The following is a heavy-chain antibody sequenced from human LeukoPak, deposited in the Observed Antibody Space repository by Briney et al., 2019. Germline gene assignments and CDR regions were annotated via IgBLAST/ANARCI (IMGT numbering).Heavy chain of an antibody. CDR3: ASRGVVTADGYKSPLLDY. CDR2: INPSGGST. CDR1: GYTFTSYY. Sequence: GASVKVSCKASGYTFTSYYMHWVRQAPGQGLEWVGIINPSGGSTSYAQKFQGRVTMTRDTSTSTVYMELSSLRSEDTAVYYCASRGVVTADGYKSPLLDYWGQGTLVTVSS. V-gene: IGHV1-46*01. J-gene: IGHJ4*02. D-gene: IGHD2-21*02.